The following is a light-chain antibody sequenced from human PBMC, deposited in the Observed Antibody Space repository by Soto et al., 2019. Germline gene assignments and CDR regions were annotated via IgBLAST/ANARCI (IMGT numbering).Light chain of an antibody. CDR2: DAS. CDR1: QSVSSY. J-gene: IGKJ2*01. V-gene: IGKV3-15*01. CDR3: LEYGTWPPLYT. Sequence: EIVMTQSPATLSVSLGERVTLSCRASQSVSSYLAWYQQKPGQAPRLLISDASTRATDIPDRFSGSGSGTDYTHTISSLQSTDLAVYYGLEYGTWPPLYTFGQGPMLEI.